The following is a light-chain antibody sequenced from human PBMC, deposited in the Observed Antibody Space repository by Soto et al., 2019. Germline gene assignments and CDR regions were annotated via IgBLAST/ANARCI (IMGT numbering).Light chain of an antibody. V-gene: IGKV3-11*01. CDR2: DAS. CDR3: QQRSNWPPYT. J-gene: IGKJ2*01. CDR1: QSVSSY. Sequence: EIVLTQSPATLSLSPGERATLSCRASQSVSSYLAWYQQKPGQAPSLLIYDASNRATGIPARFSGSGSGTDFILTISSLEPEDFAVYYCQQRSNWPPYTFGQGTKLEIK.